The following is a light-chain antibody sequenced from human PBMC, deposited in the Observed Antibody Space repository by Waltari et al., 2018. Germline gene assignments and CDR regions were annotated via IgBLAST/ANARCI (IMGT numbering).Light chain of an antibody. CDR1: QSVLFSTNNKNY. CDR2: WAS. V-gene: IGKV4-1*01. Sequence: DIVMTQSPDSLAVSLGERATINCTSSQSVLFSTNNKNYLAWYQQKTGQPPKLLFYWASTRETGVPDRFSGSGSGTDFTLTISSLQAEDVAVYYCQQYSSTLWTFGQGTRVEIK. J-gene: IGKJ1*01. CDR3: QQYSSTLWT.